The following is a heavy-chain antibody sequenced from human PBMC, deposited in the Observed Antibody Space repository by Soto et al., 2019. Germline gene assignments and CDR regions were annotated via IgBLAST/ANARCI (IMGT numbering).Heavy chain of an antibody. Sequence: QLQLQESGPGLVKPSETLSLTCRVSDGSMNSDSSYWGWIRQPPGKGLEWIGVINHSGSTYHNLSLNGRVTMSVDASRKQFSMKSTSMTAEDTALYYCARLGEYVSVGYDYLCDSWGQGTLVTVSS. CDR2: INHSGST. CDR1: DGSMNSDSSY. CDR3: ARLGEYVSVGYDYLCDS. D-gene: IGHD3-22*01. V-gene: IGHV4-39*01. J-gene: IGHJ4*02.